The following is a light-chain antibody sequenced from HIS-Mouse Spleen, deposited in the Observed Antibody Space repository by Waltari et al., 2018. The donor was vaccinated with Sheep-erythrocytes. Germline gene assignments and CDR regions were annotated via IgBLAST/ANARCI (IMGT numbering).Light chain of an antibody. Sequence: QSALTQPRSVSGSPGQSVTISCTGTSSDVGGYNYVSWYQQHPGNAPKLMIYEVSKRPSGVPDRFSGSKSGNTASLTGSGLQAEDEADYYCSSYAGSNNWVFGGGTKLTVL. CDR1: SSDVGGYNY. V-gene: IGLV2-8*01. CDR3: SSYAGSNNWV. CDR2: EVS. J-gene: IGLJ3*02.